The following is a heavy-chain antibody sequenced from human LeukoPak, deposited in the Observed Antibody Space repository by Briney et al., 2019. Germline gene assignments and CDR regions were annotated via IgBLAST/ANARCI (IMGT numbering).Heavy chain of an antibody. D-gene: IGHD6-19*01. Sequence: GSLRLSCAVSGFTFSSYAMSWIRQPPGKGLEWIGEIHHSGSTNHNPSLKSRVTISVVTSQNQFSLRLTSVTAADTAVYYCARGTHIAVAGGYYFDYWGQGTRVTVSS. CDR2: IHHSGST. V-gene: IGHV4-34*01. CDR3: ARGTHIAVAGGYYFDY. CDR1: GFTFSSYA. J-gene: IGHJ4*02.